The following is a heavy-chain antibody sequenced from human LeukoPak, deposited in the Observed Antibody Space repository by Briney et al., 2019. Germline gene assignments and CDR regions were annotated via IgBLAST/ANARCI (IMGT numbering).Heavy chain of an antibody. Sequence: SETLSLTCTVSGGSISSYYWSWIRQPPGKGLEWIGYIYYSGSTNYNPSLKSRVTISLDTSKNQFSLKLSSVTAADTAVYYCARAGYGWYFDLWGRGTLVTVSS. J-gene: IGHJ2*01. CDR3: ARAGYGWYFDL. V-gene: IGHV4-59*08. D-gene: IGHD5-12*01. CDR1: GGSISSYY. CDR2: IYYSGST.